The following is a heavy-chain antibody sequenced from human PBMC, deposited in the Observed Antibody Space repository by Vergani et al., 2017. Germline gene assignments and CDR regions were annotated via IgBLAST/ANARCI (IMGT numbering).Heavy chain of an antibody. CDR2: ISSSGGGT. CDR1: GFSFSSYA. V-gene: IGHV3-23*01. D-gene: IGHD6-6*01. Sequence: EVQLLESGGGLVQRGGSLRLSCAASGFSFSSYAMTWVRPVLGKGLEWVSGISSSGGGTSYVDSVKGRFTISRDNSKNTLFLQMNSLRAEDTAVYYCAKDLVSSTSSLYFDYWGQGTLVTVPS. J-gene: IGHJ4*02. CDR3: AKDLVSSTSSLYFDY.